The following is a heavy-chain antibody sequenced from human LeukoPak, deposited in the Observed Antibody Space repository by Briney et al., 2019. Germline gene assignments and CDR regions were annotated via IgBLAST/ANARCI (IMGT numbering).Heavy chain of an antibody. D-gene: IGHD4-17*01. CDR1: GFTVSSNY. CDR2: IYSGGST. CDR3: ARDAPTYGGYRGHY. J-gene: IGHJ4*02. V-gene: IGHV3-53*01. Sequence: PGGSLRLSCAASGFTVSSNYMSWVRQAPGKGLEWVSVIYSGGSTYYADSVKGRFTISRDNSKNTLYLQMNSLRAEDTAVYYCARDAPTYGGYRGHYWGQGTLVTVSS.